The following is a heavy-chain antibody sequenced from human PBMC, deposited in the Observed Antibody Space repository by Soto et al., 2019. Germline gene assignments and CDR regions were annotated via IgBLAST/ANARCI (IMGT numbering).Heavy chain of an antibody. CDR3: ARGEGLYSYYYGMDV. J-gene: IGHJ6*02. D-gene: IGHD3-16*01. V-gene: IGHV1-3*04. CDR2: LNTGNGNT. Sequence: ASVKVSCKASGYTFDTYAILWVRQAPGQRPEWMGWLNTGNGNTKYSPKFQGRVTMTRDTSASTAYMELSSLKSEDTAVYYCARGEGLYSYYYGMDVWRQGSTVTVAS. CDR1: GYTFDTYA.